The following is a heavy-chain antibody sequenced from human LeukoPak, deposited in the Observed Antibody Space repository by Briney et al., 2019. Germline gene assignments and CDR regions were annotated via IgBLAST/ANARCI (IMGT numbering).Heavy chain of an antibody. CDR1: SGYY. CDR2: ISSSGSTI. D-gene: IGHD5-24*01. Sequence: SGYYLSCNRQAPGKGMEQATYISSSGSTIYYADSVKGRFTISRDNAKNSLYLQMNSLRVEDTAVYYCARGLGVATRGVDAFDIWGQGTMVTVSS. CDR3: ARGLGVATRGVDAFDI. V-gene: IGHV3-11*01. J-gene: IGHJ3*02.